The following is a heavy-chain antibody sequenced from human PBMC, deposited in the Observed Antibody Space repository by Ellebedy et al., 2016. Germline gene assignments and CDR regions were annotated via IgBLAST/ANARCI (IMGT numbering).Heavy chain of an antibody. CDR3: AATGEVGSTRGFGYYYMDV. J-gene: IGHJ6*03. D-gene: IGHD3-10*01. Sequence: SETLSLXXAVYGGSFSGYYWSWIRKPPGKGLEWIGEIYHSGSTNYNPSLKSRVTISVDTSKNQFSLKLSSVTAADTAVYYCAATGEVGSTRGFGYYYMDVWGKGTTVTVSS. CDR2: IYHSGST. V-gene: IGHV4-34*01. CDR1: GGSFSGYY.